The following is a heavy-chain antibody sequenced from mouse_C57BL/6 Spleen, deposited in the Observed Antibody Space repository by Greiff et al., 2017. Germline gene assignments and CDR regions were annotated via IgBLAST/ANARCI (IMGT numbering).Heavy chain of an antibody. CDR1: GFTFSSST. V-gene: IGHV5-9*01. Sequence: DVQLVESGGGLVKPGGSLKLSCAASGFTFSSSTMSWVRQTPEKRLEWVATVSGGGGNTYYPDSMKGRFTISRDNAKTTLYLQMSSLGSEDTALSYWARLSGCLDVWGTGTTVTVSS. J-gene: IGHJ1*03. CDR3: ARLSGCLDV. D-gene: IGHD4-1*01. CDR2: VSGGGGNT.